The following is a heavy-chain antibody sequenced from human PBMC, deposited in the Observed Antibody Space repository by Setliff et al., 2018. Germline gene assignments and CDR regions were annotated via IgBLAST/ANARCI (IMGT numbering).Heavy chain of an antibody. CDR2: VYWDGDQ. Sequence: SGPTLVNPTQTLTLTCTFSGFSLNTTGEGVGWIRQPPGKALEWLALVYWDGDQRYSPSLNSRLSITKDSSKSQVFLTMTNMDPVDTATYYCALRRGNEWHLVRWLDPWGPGIQVTVSS. V-gene: IGHV2-5*02. CDR3: ALRRGNEWHLVRWLDP. CDR1: GFSLNTTGEG. D-gene: IGHD6-6*01. J-gene: IGHJ5*02.